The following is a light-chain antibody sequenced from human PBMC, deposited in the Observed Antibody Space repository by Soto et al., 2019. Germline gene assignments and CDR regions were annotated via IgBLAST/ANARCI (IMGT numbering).Light chain of an antibody. Sequence: DIQMTQSPSSLSASVGDRVTITCRASQSISRSLNWYQQKPGKAPRLLIYAASSLQNGVPSRFSGSGSGTDFTLTISSLQPEDAAIYSDQQSYNSPMYTFGQGTTLEIE. V-gene: IGKV1-39*01. CDR3: QQSYNSPMYT. J-gene: IGKJ2*01. CDR2: AAS. CDR1: QSISRS.